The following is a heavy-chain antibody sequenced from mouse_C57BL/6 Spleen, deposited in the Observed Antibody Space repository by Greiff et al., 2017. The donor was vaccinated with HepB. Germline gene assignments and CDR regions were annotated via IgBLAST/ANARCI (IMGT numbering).Heavy chain of an antibody. CDR3: ARPHFLYYDYSWFAY. V-gene: IGHV1-82*01. CDR2: IYPGDGDT. J-gene: IGHJ3*01. CDR1: GYAFSSSW. Sequence: VQLQQSGPELVKPGASVKISCKASGYAFSSSWMNWVKQRPGKGLEWIGRIYPGDGDTNYNGKFKGKATLTADKSSSTAYMQLSSLTSEDSAVYCCARPHFLYYDYSWFAYWGQGTLVTVSA. D-gene: IGHD2-4*01.